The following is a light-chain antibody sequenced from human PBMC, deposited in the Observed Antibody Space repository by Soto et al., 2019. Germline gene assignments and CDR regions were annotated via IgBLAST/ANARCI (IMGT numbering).Light chain of an antibody. CDR3: QSYDSSLSSYV. J-gene: IGLJ1*01. CDR2: SNA. CDR1: SSNIGTGYD. Sequence: QSVLTQPPSVSGAPGQRVTISFTGSSSNIGTGYDVHWYQQLPVTAPKLLIYSNANRPSGVPDRFSGSKSGTSASLAITGLQAEDEADYYCQSYDSSLSSYVFGNGTKLTVL. V-gene: IGLV1-40*01.